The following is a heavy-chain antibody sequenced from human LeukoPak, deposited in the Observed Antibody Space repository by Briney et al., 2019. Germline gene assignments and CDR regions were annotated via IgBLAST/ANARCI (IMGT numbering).Heavy chain of an antibody. J-gene: IGHJ4*02. V-gene: IGHV3-23*01. Sequence: GGSLRLSCAASGFTFSSYGMSWVRQAPGKGLEWVPAISGSGGSTYYADSVKGRFTISRDNSKNTLYLQMNSLRAEDTAVYYCAKEQSYDSSPDYWGQGTLVTVSS. CDR1: GFTFSSYG. CDR3: AKEQSYDSSPDY. D-gene: IGHD3-22*01. CDR2: ISGSGGST.